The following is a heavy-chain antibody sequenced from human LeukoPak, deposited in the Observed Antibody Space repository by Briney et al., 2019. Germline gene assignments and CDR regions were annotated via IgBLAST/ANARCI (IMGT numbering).Heavy chain of an antibody. CDR3: TRDASSGWVYYYGMDV. J-gene: IGHJ6*02. CDR1: GFTFGDYA. CDR2: IRSKAYGGTT. D-gene: IGHD6-19*01. V-gene: IGHV3-49*03. Sequence: GGSLRLSCTASGFTFGDYAMSWFRQAPGKGLEWVGFIRSKAYGGTTEYAASVKGRFTISRDDSKSIAYLQMNSLKTEDTAVYYCTRDASSGWVYYYGMDVWGQGTTVTVSS.